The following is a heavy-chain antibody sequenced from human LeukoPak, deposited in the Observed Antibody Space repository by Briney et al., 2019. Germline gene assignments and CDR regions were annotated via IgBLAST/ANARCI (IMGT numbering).Heavy chain of an antibody. J-gene: IGHJ6*02. V-gene: IGHV4-59*01. CDR3: ARLAYYYGMDV. Sequence: RASETLSLTCTVSDVSISSYYWSWIRQPPGKGLEWIGYIYYSGSTNYNPSLKSRVTISVDTSKNQFSLKLSSVTAADTAVYYCARLAYYYGMDVWGQGTTVTVSS. CDR2: IYYSGST. CDR1: DVSISSYY.